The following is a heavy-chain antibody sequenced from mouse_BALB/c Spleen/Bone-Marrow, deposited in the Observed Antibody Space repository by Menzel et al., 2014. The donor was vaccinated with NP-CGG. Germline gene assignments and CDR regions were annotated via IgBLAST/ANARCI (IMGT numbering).Heavy chain of an antibody. V-gene: IGHV5-17*02. Sequence: EEKLGESGGGLAQSGGSRKLSCAASGFTFSSFGMHWVRQAPEKGLEWVAYISSGSSTIYYADTVKGRFTISRDNPKNTLFLQMTSLRSEDTAMYYCARDVPLYDVGYFDYWGQGTTLTVSS. CDR3: ARDVPLYDVGYFDY. J-gene: IGHJ2*01. D-gene: IGHD2-14*01. CDR2: ISSGSSTI. CDR1: GFTFSSFG.